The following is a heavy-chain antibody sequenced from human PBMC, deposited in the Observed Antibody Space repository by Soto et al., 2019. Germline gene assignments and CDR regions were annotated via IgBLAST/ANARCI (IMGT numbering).Heavy chain of an antibody. CDR2: ISGTGSRT. J-gene: IGHJ3*02. Sequence: EVQLLESGGGLVQPGGSLRLSCAASELTFSNYAVSWVRQAPGKGLEWVSIISGTGSRTSYADSVKGRFAISRDNSKNTVYLEMNNLRAEDTSKYYCAKEQRFSAEYGEYWVRSAFDMWAQGTIVTVSS. D-gene: IGHD4-17*01. CDR1: ELTFSNYA. V-gene: IGHV3-23*01. CDR3: AKEQRFSAEYGEYWVRSAFDM.